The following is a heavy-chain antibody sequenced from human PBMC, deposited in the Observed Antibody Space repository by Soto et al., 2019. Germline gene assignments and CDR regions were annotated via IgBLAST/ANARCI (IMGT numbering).Heavy chain of an antibody. Sequence: VGSLRLSCADSGFTFSSYWMSWVRQAPGKGLEWVANVKYDGSQTYYVGSVKGRFTISRDNAKNSLYPQMNSLRAEDTAVYYCTRDFQGPLDYGMDVWGQGTTVTVSS. V-gene: IGHV3-7*01. D-gene: IGHD1-1*01. CDR3: TRDFQGPLDYGMDV. J-gene: IGHJ6*02. CDR2: VKYDGSQT. CDR1: GFTFSSYW.